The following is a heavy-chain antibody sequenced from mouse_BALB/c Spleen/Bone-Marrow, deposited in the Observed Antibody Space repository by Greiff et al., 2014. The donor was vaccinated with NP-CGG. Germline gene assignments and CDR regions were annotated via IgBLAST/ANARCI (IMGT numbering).Heavy chain of an antibody. D-gene: IGHD4-1*02. CDR3: ASTGAGAMDY. CDR1: GFSLTNYG. Sequence: VQLQQSGPGLVAPSRSLSITCTVSGFSLTNYGIHWVRQPPGKGLEWLGVIGAGGSTNYNSALMSRLSITKDNSKSQVFLKMNSLQTDDTAMYFCASTGAGAMDYWGQGTSVTVSS. V-gene: IGHV2-9*02. J-gene: IGHJ4*01. CDR2: IGAGGST.